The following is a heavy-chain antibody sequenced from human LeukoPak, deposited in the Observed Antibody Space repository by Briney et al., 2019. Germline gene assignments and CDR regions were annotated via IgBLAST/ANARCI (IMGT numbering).Heavy chain of an antibody. CDR3: ARTPAGTLTTFDY. J-gene: IGHJ4*02. Sequence: SETLSLTCTVSGGSISSGDYYWSWIRQPPGKGLEWIGYIYYSGSTYYNPSLKSRVTISVDTSKNQFSLKLSSVTAADTAVHYCARTPAGTLTTFDYWGQGTLVTVSS. V-gene: IGHV4-30-4*08. CDR1: GGSISSGDYY. CDR2: IYYSGST. D-gene: IGHD6-13*01.